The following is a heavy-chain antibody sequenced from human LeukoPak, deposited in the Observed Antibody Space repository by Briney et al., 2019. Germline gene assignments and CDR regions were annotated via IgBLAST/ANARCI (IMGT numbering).Heavy chain of an antibody. D-gene: IGHD6-13*01. CDR2: ISGRGGST. Sequence: QAGGSLRLSCAASGFTFSSYAMSWVRQAPGKGLEWVSAISGRGGSTYYAVSVKGRFTISRDNSKNTLYLQMNSLRAEDTAVYYCAKDNARYSSSWYGIESDYWGQGTLVTVSS. CDR1: GFTFSSYA. V-gene: IGHV3-23*01. CDR3: AKDNARYSSSWYGIESDY. J-gene: IGHJ4*02.